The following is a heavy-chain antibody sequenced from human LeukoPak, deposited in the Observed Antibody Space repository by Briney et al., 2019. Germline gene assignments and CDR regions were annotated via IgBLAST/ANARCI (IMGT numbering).Heavy chain of an antibody. CDR3: ARENDFRLDY. D-gene: IGHD3-3*01. J-gene: IGHJ4*02. V-gene: IGHV5-51*01. CDR1: GYTFSSYW. Sequence: GESLKISCKGSGYTFSSYWIGWVRQMPGKGLEWMGIIYPGDSDTRYSPSLQGQVTISVDTSIGTAYLQWSSLKASDTAIYYCARENDFRLDYWGQGTLVTVSS. CDR2: IYPGDSDT.